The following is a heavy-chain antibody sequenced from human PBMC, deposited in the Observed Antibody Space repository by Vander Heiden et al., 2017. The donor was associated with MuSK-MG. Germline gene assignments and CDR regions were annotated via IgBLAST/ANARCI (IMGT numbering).Heavy chain of an antibody. V-gene: IGHV1-18*01. CDR3: ARDTRYCSGGSCHWKGEDYYYGMDV. J-gene: IGHJ6*02. Sequence: QVQLVQSGAEVKKPGASVKVSCKASGYTFTRYGISWVRPAPGQGLEWMGWISAYNGNTNYAQKLQGRVTMTTDTSTSTAYMELRSLRSDDTAVYYCARDTRYCSGGSCHWKGEDYYYGMDVWGQGTTVTVSS. CDR2: ISAYNGNT. CDR1: GYTFTRYG. D-gene: IGHD2-15*01.